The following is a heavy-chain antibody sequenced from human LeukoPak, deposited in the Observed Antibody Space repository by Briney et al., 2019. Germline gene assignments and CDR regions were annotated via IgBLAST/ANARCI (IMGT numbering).Heavy chain of an antibody. Sequence: SETLSLTCTVSGGSISSSSYYWGWIRQPPGKGLEWIGSIYYSGSTYYNPSLKSRVTISVDTSKNQFSLKLSSVTAADTAVYYCARVVNYYDSSGYQRFDYWGQGTLVTVSS. CDR1: GGSISSSSYY. CDR2: IYYSGST. J-gene: IGHJ4*02. D-gene: IGHD3-22*01. V-gene: IGHV4-39*07. CDR3: ARVVNYYDSSGYQRFDY.